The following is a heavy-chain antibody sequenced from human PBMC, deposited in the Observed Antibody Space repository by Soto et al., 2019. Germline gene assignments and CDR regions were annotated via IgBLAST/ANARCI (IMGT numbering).Heavy chain of an antibody. CDR2: ISSSSSYI. D-gene: IGHD3-10*01. CDR3: ARVRVIGAMVRRVIYYGMDV. CDR1: GFTFSSYS. V-gene: IGHV3-21*01. Sequence: VQLVESGGGLVKPGGSLRLSCAASGFTFSSYSMNWVRQAPGKGLEWVSSISSSSSYIYYADSVKGRFTISRDNAKNSLYLQMNSLRAEDTAVYYCARVRVIGAMVRRVIYYGMDVWGQGTTVTVSS. J-gene: IGHJ6*02.